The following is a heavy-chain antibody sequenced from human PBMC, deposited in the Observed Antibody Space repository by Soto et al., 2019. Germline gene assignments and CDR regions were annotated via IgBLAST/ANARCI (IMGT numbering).Heavy chain of an antibody. CDR3: ARDVNVYGTSQHYYGIDV. J-gene: IGHJ6*04. D-gene: IGHD2-2*01. CDR2: IYHSGST. CDR1: GDSINNYY. V-gene: IGHV4-59*01. Sequence: QVQLQESGPGLVKPSETLSLTCTVSGDSINNYYWSWIRQPPGKGLEWIGYIYHSGSTDYNPSLNSRVTISVDPSKTQFSLRLSSVTAADTAVYYCARDVNVYGTSQHYYGIDVWGRGTTVTVSS.